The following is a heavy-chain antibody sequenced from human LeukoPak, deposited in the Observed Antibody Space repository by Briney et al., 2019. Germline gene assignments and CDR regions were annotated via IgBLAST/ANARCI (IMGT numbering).Heavy chain of an antibody. CDR1: GGTFSSYA. J-gene: IGHJ4*02. CDR2: IIPIFGTA. Sequence: GASVKVSCKASGGTFSSYAISWVRQAPGQGPEWMGGIIPIFGTANYAQKFQGRVTITADESTSTAYMELSSLRSEDTAVYYCARGFGSVSIAAADYWGQGTLVTVSS. CDR3: ARGFGSVSIAAADY. V-gene: IGHV1-69*13. D-gene: IGHD6-13*01.